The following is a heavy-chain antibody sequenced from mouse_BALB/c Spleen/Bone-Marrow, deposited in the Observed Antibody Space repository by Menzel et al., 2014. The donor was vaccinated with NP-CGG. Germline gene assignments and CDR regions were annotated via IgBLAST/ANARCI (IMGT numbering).Heavy chain of an antibody. J-gene: IGHJ2*01. CDR2: IYPGNVNT. CDR3: ARGITTRGGDC. V-gene: IGHV1S56*01. D-gene: IGHD2-4*01. Sequence: VQLQQSGPELVKPGASVRISCKASGYTFTSYYIHWVKQRPGQGLEWIGWIYPGNVNTQYNEKFMGKATLTADKSSSTAYMQLSSLTSEDSAVYFCARGITTRGGDCWGQGTTLTVSS. CDR1: GYTFTSYY.